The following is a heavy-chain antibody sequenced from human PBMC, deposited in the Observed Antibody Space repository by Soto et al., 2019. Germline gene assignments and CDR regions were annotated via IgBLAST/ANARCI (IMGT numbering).Heavy chain of an antibody. J-gene: IGHJ4*02. Sequence: TGGSLRLSCAASGFTFSSYAMRWVRQAPGKGLEWVAVISYDGSNKYYADSVKGRFTISRDNSKNTLYLQMNSLRAEDTAVYYCARDRIAVAGIFDYWGQGTLVTVSS. CDR3: ARDRIAVAGIFDY. CDR2: ISYDGSNK. V-gene: IGHV3-30-3*01. CDR1: GFTFSSYA. D-gene: IGHD6-19*01.